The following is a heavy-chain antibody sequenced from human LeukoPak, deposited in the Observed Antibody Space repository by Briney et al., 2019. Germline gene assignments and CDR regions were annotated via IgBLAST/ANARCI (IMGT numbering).Heavy chain of an antibody. CDR3: AKDIRGSGLDV. V-gene: IGHV3-9*01. J-gene: IGHJ6*02. Sequence: GGSLRLSCAASGFTFDDYAMHWVRQAPGKGLEWVSGISWNSGSIGYADSVKGRFTISRDNAKNSLYLQMNSLRAEDTALYYCAKDIRGSGLDVWGQGTTVTVSS. CDR2: ISWNSGSI. CDR1: GFTFDDYA. D-gene: IGHD3-10*01.